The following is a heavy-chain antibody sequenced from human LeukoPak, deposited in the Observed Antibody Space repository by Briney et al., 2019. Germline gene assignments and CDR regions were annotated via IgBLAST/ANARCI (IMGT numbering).Heavy chain of an antibody. CDR1: GFTFSSYW. CDR3: ARITMVRGVTSLDY. CDR2: IKQDGSEK. V-gene: IGHV3-7*01. D-gene: IGHD3-10*01. J-gene: IGHJ4*02. Sequence: PGGSLRLSCAASGFTFSSYWMSWVRQAPGKGLEWVANIKQDGSEKYYVDSVKGRFTISRDNAKNSLYLQMNSLRAEDTAMYYCARITMVRGVTSLDYWGQGTLVTVSS.